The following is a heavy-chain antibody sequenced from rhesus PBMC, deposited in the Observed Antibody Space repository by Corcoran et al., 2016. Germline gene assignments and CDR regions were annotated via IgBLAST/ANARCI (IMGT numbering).Heavy chain of an antibody. CDR3: AKEGDYGTDFDY. Sequence: EVQLVETGGGLVQPGGSLKLSCAASGFTFSSYGMIWVRQAPGKGLQWVSAINSGGGSTSDADSVNGRFTISRDNSKNTLSLQMNSLRAEDTAVYYCAKEGDYGTDFDYWGQGVLVTVSS. V-gene: IGHV3S5*01. CDR1: GFTFSSYG. J-gene: IGHJ4*01. D-gene: IGHD4-29*01. CDR2: INSGGGST.